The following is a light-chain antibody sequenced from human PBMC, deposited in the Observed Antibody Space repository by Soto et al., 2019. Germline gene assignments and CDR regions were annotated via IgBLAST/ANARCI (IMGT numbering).Light chain of an antibody. CDR2: EVS. CDR1: SSDVGAYNY. CDR3: SSYGGRNNLL. V-gene: IGLV2-8*01. J-gene: IGLJ2*01. Sequence: QSVLAQPASVSGSPGQSITISCTGTSSDVGAYNYVSWYQQHPGKAPKVMIYEVSKRPSGVPDRFSGSKSGNTASLTVSGLQAEDEADYYCSSYGGRNNLLFGGGTKLTVL.